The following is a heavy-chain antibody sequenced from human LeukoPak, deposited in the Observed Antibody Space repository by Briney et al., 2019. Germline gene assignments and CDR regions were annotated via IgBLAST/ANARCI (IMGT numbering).Heavy chain of an antibody. J-gene: IGHJ4*02. CDR3: AKDINSSGSPDY. V-gene: IGHV3-43*02. Sequence: GGSLRLSCAASGFTFDDYAMHWVRQAPGKGLEWVSLLSGDGGSTYYADSVKGRFTISRDNSKNSLYLQMNSLRTEDTALYYCAKDINSSGSPDYWGQGTLVTVSS. CDR2: LSGDGGST. D-gene: IGHD6-19*01. CDR1: GFTFDDYA.